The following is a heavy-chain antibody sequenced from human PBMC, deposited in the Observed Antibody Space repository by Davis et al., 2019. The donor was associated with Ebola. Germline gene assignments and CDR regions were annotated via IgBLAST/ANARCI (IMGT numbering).Heavy chain of an antibody. D-gene: IGHD3-3*01. CDR2: INAGNGNT. J-gene: IGHJ6*02. CDR3: ARGTKHALRFLSYYYGMDV. CDR1: GYTFTSYA. V-gene: IGHV1-3*01. Sequence: ASVKVSCKASGYTFTSYAMYWVRQAPGQRLEWMGWINAGNGNTKYSQKFQGRVTITRDTSASTAYMELSSLRSEDTAVYYCARGTKHALRFLSYYYGMDVWGQGTTVTVSS.